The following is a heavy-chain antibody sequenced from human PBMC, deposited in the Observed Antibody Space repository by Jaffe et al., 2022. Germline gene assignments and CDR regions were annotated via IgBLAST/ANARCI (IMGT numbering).Heavy chain of an antibody. CDR2: IDTSGTTK. V-gene: IGHV3-48*03. CDR3: ARDSGSVTYYATDSYFDY. CDR1: GFTFRNYE. D-gene: IGHD3-10*01. Sequence: DVQLVESGGGLVQPGGSLRLSCVGTGFTFRNYEINWVRQAPGKGLEWLSYIDTSGTTKRNADSVRGRFTISRDNAENSVYLQMDSLSAEDTAIYYCARDSGSVTYYATDSYFDYWGQGTPVTVSS. J-gene: IGHJ4*02.